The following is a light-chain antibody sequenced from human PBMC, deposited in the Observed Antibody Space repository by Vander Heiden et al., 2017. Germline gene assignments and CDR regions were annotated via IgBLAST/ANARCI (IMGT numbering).Light chain of an antibody. J-gene: IGKJ2*01. V-gene: IGKV1-39*01. Sequence: DIQVTQSPSSLSASVGDSVSITCRTSQSVGDFLSWYQQKPGKAPKLIIYIASSLQSGVPSRFSGSGSGTDFTLFISSLQPEDFATYYCQQSHSIPYTFGQGTKL. CDR2: IAS. CDR3: QQSHSIPYT. CDR1: QSVGDF.